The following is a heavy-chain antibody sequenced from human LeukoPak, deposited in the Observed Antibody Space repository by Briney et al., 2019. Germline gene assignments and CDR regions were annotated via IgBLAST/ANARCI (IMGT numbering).Heavy chain of an antibody. CDR1: GYTFTSCG. Sequence: ASVTVSCKASGYTFTSCGISWVRQAPGQGLEWMGWISAYNGNTNYAQKLQGRVTMTTDTSTSTAYMELRSLRSDDTAVYYCARDRGYSYGGYFDYWGQGTLVTVSS. V-gene: IGHV1-18*01. D-gene: IGHD5-18*01. J-gene: IGHJ4*02. CDR3: ARDRGYSYGGYFDY. CDR2: ISAYNGNT.